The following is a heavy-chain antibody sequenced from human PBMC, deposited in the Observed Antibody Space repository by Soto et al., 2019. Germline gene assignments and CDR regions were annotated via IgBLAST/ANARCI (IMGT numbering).Heavy chain of an antibody. V-gene: IGHV5-51*01. CDR2: IYPRDSDS. CDR1: GYTFSNYW. Sequence: GESLKISCKASGYTFSNYWIAWVRQMPGKGLEWMGIIYPRDSDSKYSPAFQGQVTFSVDKSLDTAYLQWTSLEASDTAIYFCARKFAPEFFDSWGQGTLVTVSS. CDR3: ARKFAPEFFDS. J-gene: IGHJ4*02. D-gene: IGHD3-10*01.